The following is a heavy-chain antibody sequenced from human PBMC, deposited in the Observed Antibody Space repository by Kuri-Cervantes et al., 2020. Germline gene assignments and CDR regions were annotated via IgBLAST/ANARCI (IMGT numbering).Heavy chain of an antibody. CDR2: IYYSGST. Sequence: SETLSLTCTVSGGSTSSYYWSWIRQPPGKGLEWIGYIYYSGSTNYNPSLKSRVTISVDTSKNQFSLKPSSVTAADTAVYYCARTGYYDFWSGKDYYYYGMDVWGQGTTVTVSS. J-gene: IGHJ6*02. CDR1: GGSTSSYY. V-gene: IGHV4-59*12. CDR3: ARTGYYDFWSGKDYYYYGMDV. D-gene: IGHD3-3*01.